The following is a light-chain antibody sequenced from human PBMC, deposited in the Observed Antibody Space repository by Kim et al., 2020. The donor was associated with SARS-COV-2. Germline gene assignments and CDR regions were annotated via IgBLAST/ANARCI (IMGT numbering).Light chain of an antibody. CDR1: QSISSW. CDR2: DASNS. Sequence: DIQMTQSPSTLSASVGDRVTITCRASQSISSWLAWYQQKPGKVPKLLIYDASNSNLESGVPSRFSGSGSGTEFTLTITSLQPEDVATYYCQKYKSVPITFGQGTRLEIK. J-gene: IGKJ5*01. V-gene: IGKV1-5*01. CDR3: QKYKSVPIT.